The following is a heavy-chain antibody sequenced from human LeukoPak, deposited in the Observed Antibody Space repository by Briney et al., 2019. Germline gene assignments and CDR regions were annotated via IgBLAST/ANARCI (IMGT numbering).Heavy chain of an antibody. CDR2: NSSNGGST. CDR1: GFTFSSYA. J-gene: IGHJ4*02. V-gene: IGHV3-64D*06. D-gene: IGHD4-17*01. Sequence: GGSLRLSCSASGFTFSSYAMHWVRQAPGKGLEYVSANSSNGGSTYYADSVKGRFTISRDNSKNTLYLQMSSLRAEDTAVYYCARENDCGDFSLGYWGQGTLVTVSS. CDR3: ARENDCGDFSLGY.